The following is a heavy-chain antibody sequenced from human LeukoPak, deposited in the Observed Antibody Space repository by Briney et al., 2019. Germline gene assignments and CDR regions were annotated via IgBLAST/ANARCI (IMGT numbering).Heavy chain of an antibody. CDR1: GYTFTSYD. Sequence: ASVTLSCKASGYTFTSYDINWVRQATGQGLERMGWMTPNSGNTGYAQKFQGRVTMTRNTSISTAYMELSSLRSEDTAVYYCARSWSWNNWFDPWGQGTLVTVSS. V-gene: IGHV1-8*01. CDR2: MTPNSGNT. CDR3: ARSWSWNNWFDP. J-gene: IGHJ5*02. D-gene: IGHD2-8*02.